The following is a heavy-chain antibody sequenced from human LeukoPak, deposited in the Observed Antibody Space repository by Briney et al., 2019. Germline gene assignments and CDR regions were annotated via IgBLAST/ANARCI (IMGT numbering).Heavy chain of an antibody. J-gene: IGHJ4*02. D-gene: IGHD3-22*01. CDR2: INHSGST. Sequence: KASETLSLTCAVYGGSFSGYYWSWIRQPPGKGLEWIGEINHSGSTNYNPSLKSRVTISVDTSKNQFSLKLSSVTAADTAVYFCARGPPTDYYDSSGFYYVFDYWGQGTLVTDSS. CDR1: GGSFSGYY. CDR3: ARGPPTDYYDSSGFYYVFDY. V-gene: IGHV4-34*01.